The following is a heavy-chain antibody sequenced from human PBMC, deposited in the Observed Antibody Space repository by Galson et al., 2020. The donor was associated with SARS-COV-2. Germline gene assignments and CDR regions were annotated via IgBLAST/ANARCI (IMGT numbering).Heavy chain of an antibody. CDR2: IYYTGIT. CDR1: GGSINTNDYY. Sequence: SETLSLTCTVSGGSINTNDYYWGWIRQPPGKGLEWIGTIYYTGITYYNPSLKGRVTVSVDTSKNQFSLKLNSVTAADTATYYCAREWLLVFSPTTHFDYWGQGTLVTVSS. D-gene: IGHD3-3*01. J-gene: IGHJ4*02. CDR3: AREWLLVFSPTTHFDY. V-gene: IGHV4-39*07.